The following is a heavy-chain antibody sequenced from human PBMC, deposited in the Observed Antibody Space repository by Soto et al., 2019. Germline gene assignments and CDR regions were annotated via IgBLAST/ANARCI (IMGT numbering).Heavy chain of an antibody. J-gene: IGHJ5*02. V-gene: IGHV4-31*03. CDR3: ARDYYDSSGPANNWFDP. CDR1: GGSISSGGYY. CDR2: IYYGGST. Sequence: SETLSLTCTVSGGSISSGGYYWSWIRQHPGKGLEWIGYIYYGGSTYYNPSLKSRVTISVDTSKDQFSLKLSSVTAADTAVYYCARDYYDSSGPANNWFDPWGQGTLVTVSS. D-gene: IGHD3-22*01.